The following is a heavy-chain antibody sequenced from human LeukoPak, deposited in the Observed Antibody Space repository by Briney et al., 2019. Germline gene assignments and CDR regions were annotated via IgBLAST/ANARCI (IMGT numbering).Heavy chain of an antibody. V-gene: IGHV4-59*01. CDR1: GGTFSSYF. Sequence: SETLSLTCTVSGGTFSSYFWSWIRQPPGKGLEWIGYIYYSGNTNYNPSLKSRVTMSVDTSKNQFSLKLSSVTAADTAVYYCARGAYNYYDSSGYYYYGWFDPWGQGTLVTVSS. J-gene: IGHJ5*02. CDR3: ARGAYNYYDSSGYYYYGWFDP. CDR2: IYYSGNT. D-gene: IGHD3-22*01.